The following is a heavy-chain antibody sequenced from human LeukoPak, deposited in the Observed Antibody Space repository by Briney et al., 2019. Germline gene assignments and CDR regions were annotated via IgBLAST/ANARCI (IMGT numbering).Heavy chain of an antibody. V-gene: IGHV3-30-3*01. CDR2: ISYDGSNK. CDR3: ARDSEYYYDSSGYYLDY. J-gene: IGHJ4*02. Sequence: GGSLRLSCAASGFTFSNSAMPWVRQAPGKGLEWVAIISYDGSNKYYADSVKGRFTISRDNSKNTLYLQLNSLRAEDTAVYYCARDSEYYYDSSGYYLDYWGQGTLVTVSS. CDR1: GFTFSNSA. D-gene: IGHD3-22*01.